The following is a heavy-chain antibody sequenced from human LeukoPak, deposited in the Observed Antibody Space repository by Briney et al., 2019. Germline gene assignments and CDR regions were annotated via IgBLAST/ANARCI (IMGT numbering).Heavy chain of an antibody. CDR1: GGSISSSNW. D-gene: IGHD4-17*01. J-gene: IGHJ4*02. V-gene: IGHV4-4*02. CDR2: IYHSGST. Sequence: SGTLSLTCAVSGGSISSSNWWSRVRQPPGKGLEWIGEIYHSGSTNYNPSLKSRVTISVDKSKNQFSLKLSSVTAADTAVYYCARDRPDYGDYNDYWGQGTLVTVSS. CDR3: ARDRPDYGDYNDY.